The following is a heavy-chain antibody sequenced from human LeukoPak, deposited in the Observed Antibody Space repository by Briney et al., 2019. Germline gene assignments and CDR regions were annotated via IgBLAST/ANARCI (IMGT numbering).Heavy chain of an antibody. D-gene: IGHD5-18*01. CDR2: IYHSGST. J-gene: IGHJ4*02. CDR3: ARLAPAGYSYGRGVFDY. Sequence: PSETLSLTCAVSGYSISSGYYWGWIRQPPGKGLEWIGSIYHSGSTYYNPSLKSRVTISVDTSKNQFPLKLSSVTAADTAVYYCARLAPAGYSYGRGVFDYWGQGTLVTVSS. V-gene: IGHV4-38-2*01. CDR1: GYSISSGYY.